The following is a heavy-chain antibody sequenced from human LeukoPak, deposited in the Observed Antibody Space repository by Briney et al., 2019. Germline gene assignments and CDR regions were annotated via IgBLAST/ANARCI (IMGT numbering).Heavy chain of an antibody. J-gene: IGHJ4*02. CDR1: GFTFDDYA. Sequence: GGSLRLSCVASGFTFDDYAMHWVRQAPGKGLEWLSTINWNSGSIGYADSVKGRFTISRDSAKKSLYLQMNSLRAEDTAFYYCAKDVAYSSAGGLDKWGQGTPVTVSS. D-gene: IGHD6-19*01. V-gene: IGHV3-9*01. CDR3: AKDVAYSSAGGLDK. CDR2: INWNSGSI.